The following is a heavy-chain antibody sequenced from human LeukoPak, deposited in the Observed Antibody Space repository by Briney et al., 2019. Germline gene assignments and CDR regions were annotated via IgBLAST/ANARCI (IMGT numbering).Heavy chain of an antibody. V-gene: IGHV3-30*02. J-gene: IGHJ4*02. D-gene: IGHD5-12*01. CDR2: IRYDGTNT. CDR3: AKDLKDMMATYSDY. CDR1: GFTFSGNG. Sequence: GGSLRLSCTTSGFTFSGNGMHWVRQAPGKGLEWVALIRYDGTNTYYADSVKGRFTISRDNSKNTLYLQMNSLRAEDTAVYYCAKDLKDMMATYSDYWGQGTLVTVSS.